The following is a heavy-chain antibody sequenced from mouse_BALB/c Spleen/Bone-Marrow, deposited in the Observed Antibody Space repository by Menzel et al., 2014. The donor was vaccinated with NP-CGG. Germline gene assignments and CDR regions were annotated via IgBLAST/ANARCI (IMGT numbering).Heavy chain of an antibody. D-gene: IGHD1-1*01. CDR2: INPSNVDT. J-gene: IGHJ4*01. CDR3: SRGYYGSTYYYAMDY. Sequence: QVQLQQSGAELVKPGASVKLSCKASGYTFTSYYMFWVKQRPEQGLEWIGEINPSNVDTNFNEKFKSKATLTVDKSSNTAYMQLSSLSSEDSAVYYCSRGYYGSTYYYAMDYRGQGTSVTVSS. CDR1: GYTFTSYY. V-gene: IGHV1S81*02.